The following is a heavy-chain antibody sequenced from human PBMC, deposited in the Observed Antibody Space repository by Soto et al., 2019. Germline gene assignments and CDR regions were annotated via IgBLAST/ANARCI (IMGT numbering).Heavy chain of an antibody. CDR3: ARWSGYSSSWYGWYFDL. CDR2: ISSSSSYT. V-gene: IGHV3-11*03. J-gene: IGHJ2*01. CDR1: GFTFSDYY. Sequence: GGSLRLSCAASGFTFSDYYRSWIRQAQGEGLEWVSYISSSSSYTNYADSVKGRFTISRDNAKNSLYLQMNSLRAEDTAVYYCARWSGYSSSWYGWYFDLWGRGTLVTVSS. D-gene: IGHD6-13*01.